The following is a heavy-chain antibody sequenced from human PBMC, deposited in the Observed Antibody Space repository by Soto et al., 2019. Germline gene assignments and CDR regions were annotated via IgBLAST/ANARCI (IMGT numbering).Heavy chain of an antibody. Sequence: GGSLRLSCAAPGFPFSIYGMHLVRQAPGKGLEWVAVIWYDGSNKYYADSVKGRFTISRDNSKNTLYLQMNRLRAEDTAVYYCARDDPTRVGDTGLWFWGQGTLVTVSS. J-gene: IGHJ4*02. V-gene: IGHV3-33*01. CDR1: GFPFSIYG. CDR2: IWYDGSNK. CDR3: ARDDPTRVGDTGLWF. D-gene: IGHD1-26*01.